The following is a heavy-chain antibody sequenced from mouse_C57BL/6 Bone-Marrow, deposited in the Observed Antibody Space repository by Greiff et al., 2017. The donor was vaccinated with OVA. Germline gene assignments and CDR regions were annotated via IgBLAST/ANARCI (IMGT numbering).Heavy chain of an antibody. J-gene: IGHJ1*03. Sequence: EVKLVESGPGLAKPSQTLSLTCSVTGYSITSDYWNWIRKFPGNKLEYMGYISYSGSTYYNPSLKSRISITRDTSKNQYYRQLNSVTTEDTATYYCARCYGSSYWYFDVWGTGTTVTVSS. D-gene: IGHD1-1*01. CDR3: ARCYGSSYWYFDV. CDR1: GYSITSDY. V-gene: IGHV3-8*01. CDR2: ISYSGST.